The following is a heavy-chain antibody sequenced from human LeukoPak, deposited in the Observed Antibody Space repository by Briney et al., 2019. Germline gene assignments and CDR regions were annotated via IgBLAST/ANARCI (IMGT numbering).Heavy chain of an antibody. J-gene: IGHJ4*02. V-gene: IGHV3-30-3*01. CDR1: GFTFSSYA. CDR2: ISYDGSNK. Sequence: GGTLRLSCAASGFTFSSYAMHWVRQAPGKGLEWVAVISYDGSNKYYADSVKGRFTISRDNSKNTLYLQMNSLRTEDTAVYYRARPDWVTTPYFDYWGQGTLVTVSS. CDR3: ARPDWVTTPYFDY. D-gene: IGHD4-17*01.